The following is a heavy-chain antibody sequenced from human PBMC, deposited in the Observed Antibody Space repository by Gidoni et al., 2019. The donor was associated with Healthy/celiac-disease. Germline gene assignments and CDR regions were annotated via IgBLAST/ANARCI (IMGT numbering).Heavy chain of an antibody. J-gene: IGHJ6*02. Sequence: QGQLVQSGAEVKKPGASVRGSCKASGYTFTSYGISCGRQAPGQGLEWMGWIRAYNGNTNYAQKLQCSVTMTTDTSTSTAYMELRSLRSDATAVYYCAISGIVVVPAATDYYYYYGMDVWGQGTTVTVSS. CDR3: AISGIVVVPAATDYYYYYGMDV. V-gene: IGHV1-18*01. CDR2: IRAYNGNT. D-gene: IGHD2-2*01. CDR1: GYTFTSYG.